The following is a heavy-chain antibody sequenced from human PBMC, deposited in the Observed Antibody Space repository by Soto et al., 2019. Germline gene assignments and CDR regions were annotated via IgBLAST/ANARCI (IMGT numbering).Heavy chain of an antibody. V-gene: IGHV3-23*01. J-gene: IGHJ4*02. CDR1: GITFGRRA. CDR3: ARGSTDSYPGSRIFDF. Sequence: GGSLRLSCVDSGITFGRRAMSWVRQAPVDGLEWVSTITDSGGDAKYADSVRGRFAISRDNSKKTLYLQMSSLTAEDSAIYYCARGSTDSYPGSRIFDFWGRGTLVTVSS. CDR2: ITDSGGDA. D-gene: IGHD3-10*01.